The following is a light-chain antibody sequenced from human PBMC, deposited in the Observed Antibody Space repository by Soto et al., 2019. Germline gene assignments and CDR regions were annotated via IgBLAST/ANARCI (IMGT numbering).Light chain of an antibody. J-gene: IGKJ1*01. CDR3: QQNKDWPGT. Sequence: EIVLTQSPGTLSLSPGERATLSCRASQSVSSSYLAWYQQKPGQAPRLLIYGASSRATGIPDRFSGSGSGTDFTLTISRLEPEDFGVYYCQQNKDWPGTFGQGTKVDIK. CDR2: GAS. V-gene: IGKV3-20*01. CDR1: QSVSSSY.